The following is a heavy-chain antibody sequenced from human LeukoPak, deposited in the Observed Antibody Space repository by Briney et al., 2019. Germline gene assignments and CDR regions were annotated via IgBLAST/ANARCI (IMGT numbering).Heavy chain of an antibody. CDR2: FDPEDGET. CDR3: ATEYSGSYGLVPFDY. Sequence: ASVKVSCKVSGYTLTELSMHWVRQAPGKGLEWMGGFDPEDGETIYAQKFQGRVTMTEDTSTDTAYMELSSLRSEDTAVYYCATEYSGSYGLVPFDYWGQGTLVTVSS. D-gene: IGHD1-26*01. V-gene: IGHV1-24*01. J-gene: IGHJ4*02. CDR1: GYTLTELS.